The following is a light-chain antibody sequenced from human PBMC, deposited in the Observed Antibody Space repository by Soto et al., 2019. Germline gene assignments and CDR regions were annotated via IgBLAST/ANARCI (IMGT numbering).Light chain of an antibody. CDR1: QSVSSSY. Sequence: DIVLTQSPGALSLSRGERATLSCRASQSVSSSYLAWYQQKPGQAPRLLIYGASSRATGIPDRFSGSGSGTDFTLTISRLEPEDFAVYYCQQYGSSPGTFGQGTKVDIK. J-gene: IGKJ1*01. CDR2: GAS. V-gene: IGKV3-20*01. CDR3: QQYGSSPGT.